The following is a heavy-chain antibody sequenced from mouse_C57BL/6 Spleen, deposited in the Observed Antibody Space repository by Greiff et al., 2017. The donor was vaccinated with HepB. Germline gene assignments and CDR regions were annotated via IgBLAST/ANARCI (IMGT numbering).Heavy chain of an antibody. V-gene: IGHV1-81*01. CDR1: GYTFTSYG. Sequence: QVQLQQSGAELARPGASVKLSCKASGYTFTSYGISWVKQRTGQGLEWIGEIYPRSGNTYYNEKFKGKATLTADKSSSTAYMELRSLTSEDSAVYFGARKVTTVVADYWGQGTTLTVSS. J-gene: IGHJ2*01. D-gene: IGHD1-1*01. CDR2: IYPRSGNT. CDR3: ARKVTTVVADY.